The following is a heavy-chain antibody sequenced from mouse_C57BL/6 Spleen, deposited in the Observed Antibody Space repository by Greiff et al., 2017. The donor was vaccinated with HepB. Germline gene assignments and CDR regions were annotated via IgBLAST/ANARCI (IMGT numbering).Heavy chain of an antibody. Sequence: SGAELVRPGASVKMSCKASGYTFTSYNMHWVKQTPRQGLEWIGAIYPGNGDTSYNQKFKGKATLTVDKSSSTAYMQLSSLTSEDSAVYFCARSLITTVVAPFAYWGQGTLVTVSA. J-gene: IGHJ3*01. D-gene: IGHD1-1*01. CDR2: IYPGNGDT. CDR1: GYTFTSYN. V-gene: IGHV1-12*01. CDR3: ARSLITTVVAPFAY.